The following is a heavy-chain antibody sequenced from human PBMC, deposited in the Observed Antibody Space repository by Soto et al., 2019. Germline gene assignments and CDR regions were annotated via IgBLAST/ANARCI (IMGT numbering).Heavy chain of an antibody. CDR3: ATISPLTTNYAMDL. Sequence: GGSLRLSCAASGFSFSRHGMNWVRQAPGKGLDWVAVIWHDASNRYYADSVKGRFTISRDNSRNTLYLQMNSLTAEDTATYYCATISPLTTNYAMDLWGQRTTVTVSS. CDR1: GFSFSRHG. D-gene: IGHD4-4*01. CDR2: IWHDASNR. J-gene: IGHJ6*02. V-gene: IGHV3-33*01.